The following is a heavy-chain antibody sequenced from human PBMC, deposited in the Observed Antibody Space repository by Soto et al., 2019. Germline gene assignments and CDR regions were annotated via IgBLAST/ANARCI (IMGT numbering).Heavy chain of an antibody. Sequence: QVQMVQSGAEVTKPGASVKVSCKASGHTFTGHHMHWVRQAPGPGLEWMGLIDLDIGDTKYAQKFQGRVTSASGTSITTAYMELRGLRSDDTAVYYCALEPTGTAGFDYWGQGTLGTVSS. V-gene: IGHV1-2*02. D-gene: IGHD2-21*02. CDR2: IDLDIGDT. CDR1: GHTFTGHH. CDR3: ALEPTGTAGFDY. J-gene: IGHJ4*02.